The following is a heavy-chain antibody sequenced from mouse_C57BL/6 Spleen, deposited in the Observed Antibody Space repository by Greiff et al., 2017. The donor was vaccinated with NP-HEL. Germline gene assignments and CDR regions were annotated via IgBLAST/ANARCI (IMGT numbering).Heavy chain of an antibody. CDR3: AREGIYYYGSSYFFYFDY. CDR2: INYDGSST. D-gene: IGHD1-1*01. Sequence: EVQLVESEGGLVQPGSSMKLSCTASGFTFSDYYMAWVRQVPEKGLEWVANINYDGSSTYYLDSLKSRFIISRDNAKNILYLQMSSLKSEDTATYYCAREGIYYYGSSYFFYFDYWGQGTTLTVSS. V-gene: IGHV5-16*01. J-gene: IGHJ2*01. CDR1: GFTFSDYY.